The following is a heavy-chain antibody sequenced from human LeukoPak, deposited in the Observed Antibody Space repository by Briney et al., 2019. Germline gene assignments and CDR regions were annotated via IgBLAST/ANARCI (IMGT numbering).Heavy chain of an antibody. CDR1: GYTFTSYG. J-gene: IGHJ4*02. D-gene: IGHD6-13*01. CDR3: ARVSNMARSSWNDY. Sequence: ASVKVSCKASGYTFTSYGISWVRQAPGQGLEWMGWISAYNGNTNYARKLQGRVTMTTDTSTSTAYMELRSLRSDDTAVYYCARVSNMARSSWNDYWGQGTLVTVSS. CDR2: ISAYNGNT. V-gene: IGHV1-18*01.